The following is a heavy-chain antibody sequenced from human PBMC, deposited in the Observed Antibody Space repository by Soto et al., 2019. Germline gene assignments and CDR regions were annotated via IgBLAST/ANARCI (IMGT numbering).Heavy chain of an antibody. CDR1: GGSISSGDFY. CDR3: ARGALGYCSGGSCYRYFDY. Sequence: QVQLQESGPGLVRPSETLSLTCTVSGGSISSGDFYWAWIRQPPGKGLEWIGYIRFSGSTNYNPSLKSRVTFSADTSKNQFSLKMNSVTAADTAVYHCARGALGYCSGGSCYRYFDYWGQGTLVTVSS. J-gene: IGHJ4*02. V-gene: IGHV4-61*08. CDR2: IRFSGST. D-gene: IGHD2-15*01.